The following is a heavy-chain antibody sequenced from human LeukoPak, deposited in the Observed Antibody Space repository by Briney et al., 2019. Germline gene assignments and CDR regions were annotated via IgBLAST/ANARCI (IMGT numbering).Heavy chain of an antibody. Sequence: ASVKVSCKASGYTFTSYGITWVRQGPGQGLEWVGWINTYNGNTKYAQKLQGRLTMTTDTSTSTAYMELRSLRSDDTAVYYCASAGSSPSSNAFDIWCQGTMVTVSS. D-gene: IGHD6-6*01. CDR3: ASAGSSPSSNAFDI. V-gene: IGHV1-18*01. CDR1: GYTFTSYG. CDR2: INTYNGNT. J-gene: IGHJ3*02.